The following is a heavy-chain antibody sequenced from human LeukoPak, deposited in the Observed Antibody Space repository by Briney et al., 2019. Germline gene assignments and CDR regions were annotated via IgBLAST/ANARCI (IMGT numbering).Heavy chain of an antibody. CDR2: ISGSGGST. CDR3: AKTVLEWNYDSSGYENQYYFDY. J-gene: IGHJ4*02. V-gene: IGHV3-23*01. D-gene: IGHD3-22*01. Sequence: GGSLRLSCAASGFTFSSYAMSWVRQAPGKGLEWVSAISGSGGSTYYADSVKGRFTISRDNSKNTLYLQMNSLRAEDTAVYYCAKTVLEWNYDSSGYENQYYFDYWGQGTLVTVSS. CDR1: GFTFSSYA.